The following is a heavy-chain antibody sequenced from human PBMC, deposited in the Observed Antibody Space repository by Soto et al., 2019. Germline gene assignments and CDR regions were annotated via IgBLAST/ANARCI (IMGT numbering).Heavy chain of an antibody. V-gene: IGHV1-69*04. Sequence: GASVKVSCKASGGTFSSYTISWVRQAPGQGLEWMGRIIPILGIANYAQKFQGRVTITADKSTSTACMELSSLRSEDTAVYYCVREWEAPFYCSGGSCYSDYWGQGTLVTVSS. CDR3: VREWEAPFYCSGGSCYSDY. CDR1: GGTFSSYT. J-gene: IGHJ4*02. D-gene: IGHD2-15*01. CDR2: IIPILGIA.